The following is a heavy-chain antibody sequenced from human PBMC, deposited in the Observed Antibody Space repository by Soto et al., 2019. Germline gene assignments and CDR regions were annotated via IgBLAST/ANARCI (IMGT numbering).Heavy chain of an antibody. J-gene: IGHJ3*02. D-gene: IGHD1-26*01. V-gene: IGHV3-23*01. Sequence: EVQLLESGGGLVQPGGSLRLSCEASGFTFSTYAMNWVRQAPGKGLEWVSTISGSGGSTYYADSVKGRFTITRDNSKHTLYLQMNSLRADDTAVYYCAKDIPGREKDAFDIWGQGTMVTVSS. CDR3: AKDIPGREKDAFDI. CDR2: ISGSGGST. CDR1: GFTFSTYA.